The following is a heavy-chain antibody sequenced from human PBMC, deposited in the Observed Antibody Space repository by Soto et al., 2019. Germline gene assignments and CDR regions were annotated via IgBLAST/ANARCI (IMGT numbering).Heavy chain of an antibody. Sequence: GGSLRLSCAASGFTFSSYAMSWVRQAPGKGLEWVSAISGSGGSTYYADSVKGRFTISRDNSKNTLYLQMNSLRAEDTAVYYCANLDIVVVPAAISYWGQGTLVTVSS. J-gene: IGHJ4*02. V-gene: IGHV3-23*01. CDR2: ISGSGGST. D-gene: IGHD2-2*01. CDR3: ANLDIVVVPAAISY. CDR1: GFTFSSYA.